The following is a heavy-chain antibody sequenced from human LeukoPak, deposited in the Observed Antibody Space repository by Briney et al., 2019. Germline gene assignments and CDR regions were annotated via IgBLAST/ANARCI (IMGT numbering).Heavy chain of an antibody. CDR3: ARAAGHRRANYYMDV. Sequence: GGSLRLSCAATGFTFSSYSMNWVRQAPGKGLEWVSSISSSSSYIYYADSVKGRFTISRDNAKNSLHLQMNSLRAEDTAVYYCARAAGHRRANYYMDVWGKGTTVTVSS. CDR2: ISSSSSYI. CDR1: GFTFSSYS. J-gene: IGHJ6*03. V-gene: IGHV3-21*01.